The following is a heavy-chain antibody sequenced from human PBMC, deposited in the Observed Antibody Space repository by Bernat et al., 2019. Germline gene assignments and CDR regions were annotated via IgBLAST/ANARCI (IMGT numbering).Heavy chain of an antibody. V-gene: IGHV3-53*01. D-gene: IGHD6-13*01. CDR2: IYSGGST. J-gene: IGHJ6*02. CDR3: AGQYSSSYTTYYYGMDV. CDR1: GFTVSSNY. Sequence: EVQLVESGGGLIQPGGSLRLSCAASGFTVSSNYMSWVRQAPGKGLEWVSVIYSGGSTYYADSVKGRFTISRDNSKNTLYLQMNSLRAEDTAVYYCAGQYSSSYTTYYYGMDVWGQGTTVTVSS.